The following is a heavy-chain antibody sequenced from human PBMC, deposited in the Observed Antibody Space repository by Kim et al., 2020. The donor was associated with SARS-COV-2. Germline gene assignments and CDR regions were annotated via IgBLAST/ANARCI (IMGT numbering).Heavy chain of an antibody. CDR3: AKGEGYRHGYSFDY. CDR2: ISGSGAGT. V-gene: IGHV3-23*01. CDR1: GFTFSSYA. D-gene: IGHD5-18*01. J-gene: IGHJ4*02. Sequence: GGSLRLSCAASGFTFSSYAMTWVRQAPGKGLEWVSDISGSGAGTYYADSVKGRFTISRDNSKNTVSLQMNSLRVEDMAAYYCAKGEGYRHGYSFDYWGQG.